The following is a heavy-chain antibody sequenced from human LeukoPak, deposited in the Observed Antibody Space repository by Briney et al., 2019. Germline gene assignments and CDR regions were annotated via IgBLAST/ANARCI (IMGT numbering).Heavy chain of an antibody. CDR3: ARGAWRSFDY. CDR1: GDSVSSNGVA. CDR2: THYRSKWFN. V-gene: IGHV6-1*01. Sequence: SQTLSLTCAISGDSVSSNGVAWNWIRQSPSRGLEWLGRTHYRSKWFNDYAVSVNSRITISPDISKNQFSLQLNSVTPEDTAVYFCARGAWRSFDYWGQGTLVTVTS. J-gene: IGHJ4*02.